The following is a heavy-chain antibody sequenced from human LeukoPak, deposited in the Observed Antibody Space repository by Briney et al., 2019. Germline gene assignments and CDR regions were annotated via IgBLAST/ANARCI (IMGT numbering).Heavy chain of an antibody. D-gene: IGHD3-22*01. CDR1: GFTFGSYS. CDR2: ISSSSSYI. J-gene: IGHJ4*02. CDR3: ARDSTEGSGYYY. Sequence: GGSLRLSCAASGFTFGSYSMNWVRQAPGKGLEWVSSISSSSSYIYYADSVKGRFTISRDNAKNSLYLQMNSLRAEDTAVYYCARDSTEGSGYYYWGQGTLVTVSS. V-gene: IGHV3-21*01.